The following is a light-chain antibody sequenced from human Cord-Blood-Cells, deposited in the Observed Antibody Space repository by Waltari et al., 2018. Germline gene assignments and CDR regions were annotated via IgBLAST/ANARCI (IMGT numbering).Light chain of an antibody. Sequence: EIVLTQSPATLSLSPEERATLSCRASQSVSSYLAWYQQKPGQAPRLRIYDASNRATGIPARFSGSGSGTDFTLTISSLEPEDFAVYYCQQRSNWPLTFGGGTKVEIK. V-gene: IGKV3-11*01. CDR2: DAS. J-gene: IGKJ4*01. CDR3: QQRSNWPLT. CDR1: QSVSSY.